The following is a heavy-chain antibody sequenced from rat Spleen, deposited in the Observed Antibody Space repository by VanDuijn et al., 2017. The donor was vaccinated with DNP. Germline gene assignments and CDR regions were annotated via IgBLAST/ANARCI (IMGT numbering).Heavy chain of an antibody. V-gene: IGHV5-20*01. D-gene: IGHD1-1*01. CDR3: AVYFYSGDNWFGF. CDR1: GFTFSDYY. J-gene: IGHJ3*01. Sequence: EVQLVVSGGGLVQPGGSLKLSCAASGFTFSDYYMAWVRQAPTKGLEWVAYIRFDGGSTYYGDSVKGRFTISRDNAKSTLYLQMNSLRSEDTATYYCAVYFYSGDNWFGFWGQGTLVTVSS. CDR2: IRFDGGST.